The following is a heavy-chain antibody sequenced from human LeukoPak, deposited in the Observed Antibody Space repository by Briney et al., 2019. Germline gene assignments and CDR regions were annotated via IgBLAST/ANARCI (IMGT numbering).Heavy chain of an antibody. CDR3: AREDLVLGDAFDI. V-gene: IGHV3-21*01. CDR1: GFTVSSNY. D-gene: IGHD2-15*01. Sequence: GGSLRLSCAASGFTVSSNYMSWVRQAPGKGLEWVSSISSSSSYIYYADSVKGRFTISRDNAKNSLYLQMNSLRAEDTAVYYCAREDLVLGDAFDIWGQGTMVTVSS. J-gene: IGHJ3*02. CDR2: ISSSSSYI.